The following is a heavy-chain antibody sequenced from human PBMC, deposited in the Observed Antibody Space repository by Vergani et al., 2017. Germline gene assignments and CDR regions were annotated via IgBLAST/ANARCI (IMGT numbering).Heavy chain of an antibody. J-gene: IGHJ6*03. Sequence: QVQLEESGGGVVQPGRSLRLSCAGSGFTLSSHAMHWVRQAPGKGLEWVAFIWYDGSKEYYADSVKGRFTISRDNSKNSLYLQMRSLRFDDTAVYYCAKPDEVGYYYYYMDVWGKGTTVTVSS. CDR2: IWYDGSKE. V-gene: IGHV3-30*02. CDR1: GFTLSSHA. CDR3: AKPDEVGYYYYYMDV. D-gene: IGHD1-14*01.